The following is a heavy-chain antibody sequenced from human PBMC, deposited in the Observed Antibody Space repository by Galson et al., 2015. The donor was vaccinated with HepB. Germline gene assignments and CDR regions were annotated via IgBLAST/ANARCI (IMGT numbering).Heavy chain of an antibody. D-gene: IGHD2-15*01. J-gene: IGHJ4*02. CDR2: INPNSGRT. V-gene: IGHV1-2*02. CDR3: AAEHCSGASGGSCLKAFAY. CDR1: GDTLTGYY. Sequence: SVKVSCKASGDTLTGYYMHWMRQDPGQGLEWIGGINPNSGRTKYVQKFQDRVTVTRDTPTKTVYMELTRLTSDDTAVYYCAAEHCSGASGGSCLKAFAYWGQGTLVTVSS.